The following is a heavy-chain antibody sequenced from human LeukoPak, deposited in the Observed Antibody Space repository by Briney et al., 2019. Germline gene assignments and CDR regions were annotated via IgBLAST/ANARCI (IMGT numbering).Heavy chain of an antibody. CDR2: INPNSGGT. D-gene: IGHD3-22*01. CDR3: ARADSSGYYYEK. V-gene: IGHV1-2*02. CDR1: GYTFTGYY. J-gene: IGHJ4*02. Sequence: ASVKVSCKASGYTFTGYYMHWVRQAPGQGLEWMGWINPNSGGTNYAQNLQGRVTMTRDTSISTAYMELSRLRSDDTAVYYCARADSSGYYYEKWGQGTLVTVSS.